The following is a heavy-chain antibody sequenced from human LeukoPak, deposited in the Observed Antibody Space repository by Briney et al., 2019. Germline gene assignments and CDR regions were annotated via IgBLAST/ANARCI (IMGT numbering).Heavy chain of an antibody. Sequence: ASVKVSCKASGYTFTSYAMHWVRQAPGQGLEWMGWITPSGGTNYPQKFQGRVAITRDTSITTAYMDLSRLTSDDTAVYYCARHMAAAGSYYFDYWGQGTLVTVSS. D-gene: IGHD6-13*01. CDR2: ITPSGGT. CDR1: GYTFTSYA. J-gene: IGHJ4*02. CDR3: ARHMAAAGSYYFDY. V-gene: IGHV1-2*02.